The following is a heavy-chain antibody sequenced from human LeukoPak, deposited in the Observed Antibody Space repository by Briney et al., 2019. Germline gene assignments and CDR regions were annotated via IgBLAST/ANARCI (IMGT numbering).Heavy chain of an antibody. J-gene: IGHJ6*03. Sequence: SETLSLTXTVSGGSISSYYWSWIRQPAGKGLEWIGRIYTSGSTNYNPSLRSRVTMSVDTSKNQFSLKLSSVTAADTAVYYCARGARRGYSYGYYYYYMDVWGKGTTVTVSS. D-gene: IGHD5-18*01. V-gene: IGHV4-4*07. CDR3: ARGARRGYSYGYYYYYMDV. CDR1: GGSISSYY. CDR2: IYTSGST.